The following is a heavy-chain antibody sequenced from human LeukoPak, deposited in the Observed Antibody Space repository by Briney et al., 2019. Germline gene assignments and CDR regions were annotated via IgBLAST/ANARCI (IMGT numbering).Heavy chain of an antibody. CDR3: ARAKYYYDSSGGDYFDY. CDR2: IYTSGST. J-gene: IGHJ4*02. V-gene: IGHV4-4*07. D-gene: IGHD3-22*01. CDR1: GGSISSYY. Sequence: SETLSLTCTVSGGSISSYYWSWIRQPAGKGLEWIGLIYTSGSTNYNPSLKSRVTMSVDTSKNQFSLKLSSVTAADTGVYYCARAKYYYDSSGGDYFDYWGQGTLVTVSS.